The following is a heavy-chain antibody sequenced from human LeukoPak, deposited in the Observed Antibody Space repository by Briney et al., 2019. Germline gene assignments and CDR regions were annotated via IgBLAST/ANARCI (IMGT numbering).Heavy chain of an antibody. CDR3: ARDLDGYNLGWFDP. Sequence: VASVKVSCKTSGNTFSSYDINWVRQATGQGLEWMGWMNPNSGNTAYAQKFQGRVTMTTDTSTSTAYMELRSLRSDDTAVYYCARDLDGYNLGWFDPWGQGTLVTVSS. J-gene: IGHJ5*02. D-gene: IGHD5-24*01. CDR1: GNTFSSYD. CDR2: MNPNSGNT. V-gene: IGHV1-8*01.